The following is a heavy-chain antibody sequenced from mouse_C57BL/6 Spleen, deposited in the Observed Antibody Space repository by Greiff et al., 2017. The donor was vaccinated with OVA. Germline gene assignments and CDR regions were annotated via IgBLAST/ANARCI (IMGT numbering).Heavy chain of an antibody. D-gene: IGHD1-1*01. V-gene: IGHV5-16*01. J-gene: IGHJ2*01. CDR1: GFTFSDYY. CDR2: INYDGSST. Sequence: EVMLVESEGGLVQPGSSMKLSCTASGFTFSDYYMAWVRQVPEKGLEWVANINYDGSSTYYLDSLKSRFIISRDNAKNILYLQMSSLKSEDTATYYCAREGYGPYYFDYWGQGTTLTVSS. CDR3: AREGYGPYYFDY.